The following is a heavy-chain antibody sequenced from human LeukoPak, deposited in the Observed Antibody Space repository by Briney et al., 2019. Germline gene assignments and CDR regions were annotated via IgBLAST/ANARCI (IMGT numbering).Heavy chain of an antibody. Sequence: PSETLSLTCTVSGGSISGSSYYWGWIRPPPGKGLEWIGSIYYSGSTYYNPSLKSRVTISVDTSKNQFSLKLSSVTAADTAVYYCARKDYGDLGLWGQGTLVTVSS. CDR1: GGSISGSSYY. CDR3: ARKDYGDLGL. J-gene: IGHJ5*02. V-gene: IGHV4-39*07. D-gene: IGHD4-17*01. CDR2: IYYSGST.